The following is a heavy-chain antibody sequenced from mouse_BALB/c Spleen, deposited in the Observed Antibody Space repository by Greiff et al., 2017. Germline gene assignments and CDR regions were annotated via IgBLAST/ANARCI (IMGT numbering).Heavy chain of an antibody. J-gene: IGHJ4*01. Sequence: EVKLVESGGDLVKPGGSLKLSCAASGFNFSSYGMSWVRQTPDKRLEWVASISSGGSTYYPDSVKGRFTISRDNARNILYLQMSSLRSEDTAMYYCARGEGIGRLRDYAMDYWGQGTSVTVSS. CDR3: ARGEGIGRLRDYAMDY. CDR2: ISSGGST. CDR1: GFNFSSYG. V-gene: IGHV5-6-5*01. D-gene: IGHD1-1*01.